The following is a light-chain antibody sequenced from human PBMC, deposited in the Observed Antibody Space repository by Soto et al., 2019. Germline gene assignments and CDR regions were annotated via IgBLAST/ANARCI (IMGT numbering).Light chain of an antibody. Sequence: EVVLTQSPATLSLSPGGRATLSCRASEDVDIYLAWYQQRPGQAPRLLIYDTSKRATGIPARFTGTGSGKDFALGISSLEPEDFAVYYCQKRFSWTPLTFGRGTKVEIK. CDR3: QKRFSWTPLT. V-gene: IGKV3-11*01. CDR2: DTS. CDR1: EDVDIY. J-gene: IGKJ1*01.